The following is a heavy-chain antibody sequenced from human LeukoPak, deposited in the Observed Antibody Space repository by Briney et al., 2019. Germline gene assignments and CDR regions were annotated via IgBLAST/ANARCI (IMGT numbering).Heavy chain of an antibody. D-gene: IGHD1-1*01. J-gene: IGHJ4*02. CDR2: IGTAGDT. CDR3: ARVAKERVGGVYYFDY. V-gene: IGHV3-13*01. CDR1: GFTFSDYV. Sequence: GGSLRLSCAASGFTFSDYVMHWVRQATGKGLEWVSAIGTAGDTYYTGSVKGRFTISRENAKNSLYLQMNSLRAGDTAEYYCARVAKERVGGVYYFDYWGQGTLVTVSS.